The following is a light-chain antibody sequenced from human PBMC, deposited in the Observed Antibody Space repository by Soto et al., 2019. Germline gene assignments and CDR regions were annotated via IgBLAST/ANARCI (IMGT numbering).Light chain of an antibody. CDR1: QTINNN. CDR3: QQYDKLPWT. V-gene: IGKV3-15*01. CDR2: GAS. J-gene: IGKJ1*01. Sequence: DIVMTQSPATLSMSPGERATLSCRASQTINNNLAWNQQKPGQAPRLLIYGASTRPTGIPDRFSGSGSGTEFTLTISSLQSEDFAVYFCQQYDKLPWTFGQGTKEEIK.